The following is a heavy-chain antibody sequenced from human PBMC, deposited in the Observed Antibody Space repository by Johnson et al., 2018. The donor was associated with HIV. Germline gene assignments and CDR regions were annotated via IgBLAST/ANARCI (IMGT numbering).Heavy chain of an antibody. CDR2: ISYDGTNK. J-gene: IGHJ3*02. Sequence: QVQLVESWGGVVQPGRSPRLSCVASGFRFSNYGIHWVRQAPGKGLEWVAVISYDGTNKYYAESVKGRFTISRDNSKNTLYLQMNSLRPEDAAVYYCANIAVVYAFDIWGQGTMVTVSS. CDR3: ANIAVVYAFDI. V-gene: IGHV3-30*19. CDR1: GFRFSNYG. D-gene: IGHD6-19*01.